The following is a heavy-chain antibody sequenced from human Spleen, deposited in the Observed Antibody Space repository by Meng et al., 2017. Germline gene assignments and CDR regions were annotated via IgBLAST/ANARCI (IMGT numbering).Heavy chain of an antibody. V-gene: IGHV3-15*01. CDR2: MKSNVDGGTV. CDR3: SGHVDY. J-gene: IGHJ4*01. Sequence: EVRLVESGGGLVTPGGSLRLSCAASGFTFSNAWMTWVRQAPGKGLEWIGRMKSNVDGGTVDYAAAVKGRFFISRDDSENTFYLQMNSLKTEDTAVYYCSGHVDYWGHGTLVTVSS. CDR1: GFTFSNAW.